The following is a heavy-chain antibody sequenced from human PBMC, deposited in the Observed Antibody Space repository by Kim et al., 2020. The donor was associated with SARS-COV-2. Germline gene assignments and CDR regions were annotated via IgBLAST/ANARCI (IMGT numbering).Heavy chain of an antibody. D-gene: IGHD2-2*01. J-gene: IGHJ6*02. V-gene: IGHV3-9*01. CDR2: ISWNSGSI. CDR1: GFTFDDYA. CDR3: AKDKGEDIVVVPAAWPSSYYYGMDV. Sequence: GGSLRLSCAASGFTFDDYAMHWVRQAPGKGLEWVSGISWNSGSIGYADSVKGRFTISRDNAKNSLYLQMNSLRAEDTALYYCAKDKGEDIVVVPAAWPSSYYYGMDVWGQGTTVTVSS.